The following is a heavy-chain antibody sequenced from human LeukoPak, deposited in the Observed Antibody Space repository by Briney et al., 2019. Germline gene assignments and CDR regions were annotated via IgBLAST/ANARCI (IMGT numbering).Heavy chain of an antibody. D-gene: IGHD5-24*01. J-gene: IGHJ4*02. CDR3: VRADGRDAYKGLLYS. CDR2: IDYSGVT. Sequence: SETLSLTCAVSGGSFIAYQWTWIRQPPGRGLEWIGEIDYSGVTNYNPSLKSRVTLSVDTSKNQFSLRLTSVTAADAAVYFCVRADGRDAYKGLLYSWGQGTLVTVSS. CDR1: GGSFIAYQ. V-gene: IGHV4-34*01.